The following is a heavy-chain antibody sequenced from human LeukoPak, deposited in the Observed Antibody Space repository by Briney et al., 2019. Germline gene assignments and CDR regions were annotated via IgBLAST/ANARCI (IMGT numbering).Heavy chain of an antibody. J-gene: IGHJ4*02. CDR1: GFSFSNAW. CDR3: SRHVDTAMDYYFDY. D-gene: IGHD5-18*01. V-gene: IGHV3-15*01. Sequence: GGSLRLSRAASGFSFSNAWMSWVRQAPGKGLEWVGRIKSKTDGGTTDDAAPVKGRFTISRDDSKNTLYLQMNSLKTEDTAVYYCSRHVDTAMDYYFDYWGQGIMVTVSS. CDR2: IKSKTDGGTT.